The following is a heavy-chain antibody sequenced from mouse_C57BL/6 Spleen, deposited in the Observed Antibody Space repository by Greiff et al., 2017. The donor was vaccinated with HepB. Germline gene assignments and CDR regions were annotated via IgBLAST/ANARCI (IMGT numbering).Heavy chain of an antibody. CDR1: GYAFSSSW. D-gene: IGHD1-1*01. CDR2: IYPGDGDT. CDR3: ATATVVARAGFAY. Sequence: VQLQQSGPELVKPGASVKISCKASGYAFSSSWMNWVKQRPGKGLEWIGRIYPGDGDTNYNGKFKGNATLTADKSSSTAYMQLSSLTSEDSAVYFCATATVVARAGFAYWGQGTLVTVSA. V-gene: IGHV1-82*01. J-gene: IGHJ3*01.